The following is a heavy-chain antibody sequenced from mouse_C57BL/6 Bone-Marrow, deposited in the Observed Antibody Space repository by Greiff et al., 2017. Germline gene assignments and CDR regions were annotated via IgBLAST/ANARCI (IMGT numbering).Heavy chain of an antibody. J-gene: IGHJ3*01. Sequence: VQLQQSGAELVRSGSSVKLSCKASGYTFTSYWMDWVKQRPGQGLEWIGNIYPSDSETHYNQKFKDKATLTVDKSSSTAYMQLSSLTSEDSAVYYCAIGIYYDYDWFAYWGQGTLVTVSA. D-gene: IGHD2-4*01. CDR1: GYTFTSYW. CDR3: AIGIYYDYDWFAY. CDR2: IYPSDSET. V-gene: IGHV1-61*01.